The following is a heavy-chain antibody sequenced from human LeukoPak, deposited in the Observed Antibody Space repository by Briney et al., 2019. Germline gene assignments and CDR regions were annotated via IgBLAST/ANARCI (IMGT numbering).Heavy chain of an antibody. Sequence: GGSLRLSCAASGFTFSSYSMNWVRQAPGKGLEWVSSISSSSSYIYYADSVKGRFTISRDNAKNSLYLQMNSLRAEDTAVYYCARDIPDMVRGVFSYYFNSWGQGTLVTVSS. CDR1: GFTFSSYS. J-gene: IGHJ4*02. V-gene: IGHV3-21*01. D-gene: IGHD3-10*01. CDR3: ARDIPDMVRGVFSYYFNS. CDR2: ISSSSSYI.